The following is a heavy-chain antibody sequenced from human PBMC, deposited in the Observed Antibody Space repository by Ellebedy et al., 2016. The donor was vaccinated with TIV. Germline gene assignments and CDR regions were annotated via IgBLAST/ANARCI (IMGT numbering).Heavy chain of an antibody. J-gene: IGHJ3*01. Sequence: GGSLRPSXVASGFTFDTHVMSWVRQAPGKGLEWVSHIGASGGDTHYADSVKGRFTVSRDYSKNTLHLQMDNLRADDTAVYFCVKEAYYGENDAFDVWGQGTMVSVSS. CDR2: IGASGGDT. D-gene: IGHD3-10*01. CDR1: GFTFDTHV. V-gene: IGHV3-23*01. CDR3: VKEAYYGENDAFDV.